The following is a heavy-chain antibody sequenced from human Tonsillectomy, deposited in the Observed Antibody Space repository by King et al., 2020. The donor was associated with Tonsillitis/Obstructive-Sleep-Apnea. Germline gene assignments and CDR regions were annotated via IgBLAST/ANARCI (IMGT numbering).Heavy chain of an antibody. CDR1: GFTFSDYY. Sequence: QLVQSGGGLVKPGGSLRLSCAASGFTFSDYYMSWIRQAPGKGLEWVSYSSSGGSTIYYADSVKGRFTISRDNAKNLLYLQMNSLRAEDTAVYYCAGGYSSNWSSRYYYYMDVWGKGTTVTVSS. CDR3: AGGYSSNWSSRYYYYMDV. CDR2: SSSGGSTI. J-gene: IGHJ6*03. V-gene: IGHV3-11*01. D-gene: IGHD6-13*01.